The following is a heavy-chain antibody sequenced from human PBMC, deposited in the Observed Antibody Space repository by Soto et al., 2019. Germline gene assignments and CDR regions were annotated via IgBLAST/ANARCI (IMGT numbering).Heavy chain of an antibody. D-gene: IGHD6-25*01. J-gene: IGHJ6*02. Sequence: PSETLSLTCAISGDSVSSNSAAWNWIRQSPSRGLEWLGRTYYRSKWYNDYAVSVKSRITINPNTSKNQFSLQLNSVTPEDTAVYYGAKSSETGYYYYNYGMDVWGQGTTVTVSS. V-gene: IGHV6-1*01. CDR1: GDSVSSNSAA. CDR2: TYYRSKWYN. CDR3: AKSSETGYYYYNYGMDV.